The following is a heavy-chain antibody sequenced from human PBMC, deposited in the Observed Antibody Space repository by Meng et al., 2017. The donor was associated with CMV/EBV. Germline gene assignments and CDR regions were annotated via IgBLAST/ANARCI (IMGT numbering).Heavy chain of an antibody. D-gene: IGHD2-15*01. CDR1: GASVSSNSAA. V-gene: IGHV6-1*01. Sequence: RSLRLSCAISGASVSSNSAAWNWIRQSPSRGLEWLGSTYYRSKWYNDYAVSVKSRITINPDTSKNQFSLQLNSVTPEDTAVYYCARAPGIWSPYYFDYWGQGTLVTSPQ. CDR2: TYYRSKWYN. J-gene: IGHJ4*02. CDR3: ARAPGIWSPYYFDY.